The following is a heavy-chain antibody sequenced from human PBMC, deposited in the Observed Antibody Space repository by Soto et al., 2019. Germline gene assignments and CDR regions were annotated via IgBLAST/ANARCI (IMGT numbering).Heavy chain of an antibody. D-gene: IGHD3-10*01. Sequence: SETLSLTCTVSGGSISCSVYYWGWIRQPPGKGLEYIGSIYFDGSTYYNPSLKSRVTISVDTSKNQFSLKLNSMTAADTAVYYCARPMYFYGSGSYPWLDPWGQGTLVTVSS. V-gene: IGHV4-39*01. CDR2: IYFDGST. CDR3: ARPMYFYGSGSYPWLDP. CDR1: GGSISCSVYY. J-gene: IGHJ5*02.